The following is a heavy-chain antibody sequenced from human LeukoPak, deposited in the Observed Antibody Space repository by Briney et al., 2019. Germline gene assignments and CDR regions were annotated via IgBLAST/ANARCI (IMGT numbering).Heavy chain of an antibody. CDR3: AISRYSGTSLDY. CDR2: INSDGGTT. Sequence: GGSLRPSCAASGFTSSGFWMHWVAQAPGKGWGWVSRINSDGGTTTYADSVKGRFTISRDNAKSTLYLQMNSLRIEDTAVYYCAISRYSGTSLDYWGQGSLVTVPS. V-gene: IGHV3-74*01. J-gene: IGHJ4*02. D-gene: IGHD1-26*01. CDR1: GFTSSGFW.